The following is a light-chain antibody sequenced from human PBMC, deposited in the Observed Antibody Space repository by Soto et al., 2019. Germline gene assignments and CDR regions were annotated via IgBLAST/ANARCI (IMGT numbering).Light chain of an antibody. CDR1: SSDVGAYNY. Sequence: QSALTQPASVSVSPGQSITISCTGTSSDVGAYNYVSWYQQHPGKAPKLMIFEVSDRPSGVSNRFSGSKSGNTASLTISGLQAEDEADYYCSSYTSSNTLVFGGGTKLTVL. J-gene: IGLJ2*01. CDR3: SSYTSSNTLV. V-gene: IGLV2-14*01. CDR2: EVS.